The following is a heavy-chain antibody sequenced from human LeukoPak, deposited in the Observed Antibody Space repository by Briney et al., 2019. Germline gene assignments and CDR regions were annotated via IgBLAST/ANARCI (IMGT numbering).Heavy chain of an antibody. CDR2: ISGSGGST. Sequence: PGGSLRLSCAASGFTFSSYAMSWVRQAPGEGLEWVSAISGSGGSTYYADSVKGRFTISRDNSKNTLYLQMNSLRAEDTAVYYCAKAPGYSSSWYDYWGQGTLVTVSS. CDR3: AKAPGYSSSWYDY. CDR1: GFTFSSYA. J-gene: IGHJ4*02. V-gene: IGHV3-23*01. D-gene: IGHD6-13*01.